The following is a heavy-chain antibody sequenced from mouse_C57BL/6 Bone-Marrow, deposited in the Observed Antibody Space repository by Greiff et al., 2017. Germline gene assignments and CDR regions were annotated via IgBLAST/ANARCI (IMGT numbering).Heavy chain of an antibody. CDR3: ARLYGDY. J-gene: IGHJ4*01. CDR2: ISNGGGST. D-gene: IGHD1-1*02. Sequence: EVMLVESGGGLVQPGGSLKLSCAASGFTFSDYYMYWVRQTPEKRLEWVAYISNGGGSTYYPDTVKGRFTISRDNAKNTLYLQMSRLKSEDTAMYYCARLYGDYWGQGTSVTVSS. V-gene: IGHV5-12*01. CDR1: GFTFSDYY.